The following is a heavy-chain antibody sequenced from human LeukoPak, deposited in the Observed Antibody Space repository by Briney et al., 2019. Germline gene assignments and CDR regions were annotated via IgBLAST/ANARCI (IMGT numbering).Heavy chain of an antibody. J-gene: IGHJ4*02. CDR3: ARDRSRYSGSYWGYYFDY. V-gene: IGHV1-46*01. CDR1: GYTFTSYY. CDR2: INPSGGST. D-gene: IGHD1-26*01. Sequence: ASVKVSFKASGYTFTSYYMHWVRQAPGQGLEWMGIINPSGGSTSYAQKFQGRVTMTRDTSTSTVYMELSSLRSEDTAVYYCARDRSRYSGSYWGYYFDYWGQGTLVTVSS.